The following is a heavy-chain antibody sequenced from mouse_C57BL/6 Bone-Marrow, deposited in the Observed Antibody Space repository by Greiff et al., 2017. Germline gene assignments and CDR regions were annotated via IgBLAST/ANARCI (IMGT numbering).Heavy chain of an antibody. CDR1: GYTFTDYY. Sequence: VQLQQSGPVLVKPGASVKMSCKASGYTFTDYYMNWVKQSHGKSLEWIGVINPYNGGTSYNQKFKGKATLTVDKSSSTAYMELNSLTSEDSAVDYCARRRCYWYFDVWGKGTTVTVSS. D-gene: IGHD1-1*01. J-gene: IGHJ1*03. CDR3: ARRRCYWYFDV. CDR2: INPYNGGT. V-gene: IGHV1-19*01.